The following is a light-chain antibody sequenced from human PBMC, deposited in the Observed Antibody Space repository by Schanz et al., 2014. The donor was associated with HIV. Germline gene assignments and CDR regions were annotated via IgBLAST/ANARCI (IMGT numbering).Light chain of an antibody. CDR3: HSCDGRSLGV. J-gene: IGLJ3*02. V-gene: IGLV6-57*04. CDR2: DND. Sequence: NFMLTQPHSVSASPGKTVTISCTRSSGTIASNHVQWYQQRPGRAPTIVIYDNDQRPSGVPDRISGSIDSSSNSASLTISGLETEDEADYFCHSCDGRSLGVFGGGTKLTVL. CDR1: SGTIASNH.